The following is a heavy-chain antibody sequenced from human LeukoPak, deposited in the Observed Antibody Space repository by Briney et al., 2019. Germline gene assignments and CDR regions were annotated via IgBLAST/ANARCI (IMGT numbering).Heavy chain of an antibody. V-gene: IGHV3-30*18. CDR3: AKSVSSGLRDYYGMDV. D-gene: IGHD6-19*01. CDR2: ISYDGSNK. CDR1: GFTFSSYG. J-gene: IGHJ6*02. Sequence: PGGSLRLSCAASGFTFSSYGMHWVRQAPGKGLEWVAVISYDGSNKYYADSVKGRFTISRDNSKNTLYLQMNSLRAEDTAVYYCAKSVSSGLRDYYGMDVWGQGTTVTVSS.